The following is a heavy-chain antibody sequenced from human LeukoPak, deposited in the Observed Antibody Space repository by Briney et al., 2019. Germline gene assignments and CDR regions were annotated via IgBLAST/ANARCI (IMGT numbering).Heavy chain of an antibody. V-gene: IGHV3-23*01. CDR3: AKPRGEEWLVGLYDAFDI. Sequence: GGSLRLSCAASGFTFSSYAMSWARQAPGKGLEWVSVISGSDGSTYYADSVKGRFTISRDNSKNTLYLQMNSLRAEDTAVFYCAKPRGEEWLVGLYDAFDIWGQGTMVTVSS. J-gene: IGHJ3*02. D-gene: IGHD6-19*01. CDR2: ISGSDGST. CDR1: GFTFSSYA.